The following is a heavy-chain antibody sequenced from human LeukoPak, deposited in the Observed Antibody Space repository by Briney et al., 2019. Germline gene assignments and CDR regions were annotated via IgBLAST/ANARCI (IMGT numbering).Heavy chain of an antibody. V-gene: IGHV3-23*01. CDR2: ISGSGAST. Sequence: GGSLRLSCAASGFTFSSYAMSWVRQAPGKGLEWVSAISGSGASTYYADSVKGRFTISRDNSKNTLYLQMNSLRAEDTAVYYCAKEYYDILTGYHGPPYGMDVWGQGTTVTVSS. J-gene: IGHJ6*02. CDR1: GFTFSSYA. D-gene: IGHD3-9*01. CDR3: AKEYYDILTGYHGPPYGMDV.